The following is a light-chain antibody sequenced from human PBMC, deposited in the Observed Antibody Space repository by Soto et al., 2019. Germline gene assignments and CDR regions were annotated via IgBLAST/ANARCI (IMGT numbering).Light chain of an antibody. J-gene: IGLJ1*01. CDR1: SSNIGSNT. V-gene: IGLV1-44*01. CDR3: AAWDDSLNGPSV. CDR2: SNN. Sequence: QFVLTQPPSASGTPGQRVTISCSGSSSNIGSNTVNWYQQLPGTAPKLLIYSNNQRPSGVPDRFSGSKSGTSASLAISGLQSEDEADYYCAAWDDSLNGPSVFGTGTKVTVL.